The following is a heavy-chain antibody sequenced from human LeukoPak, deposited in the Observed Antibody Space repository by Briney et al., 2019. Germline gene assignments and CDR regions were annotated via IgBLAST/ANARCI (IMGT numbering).Heavy chain of an antibody. V-gene: IGHV4-30-4*08. Sequence: PSQTLSLTCTVSGGSISSGDYYWSWIRQPPGEGLEWIGYIYYSGSTYYNPSLKSRVTISVDTSKNQFSLKLSSVTAADTAVYYCASYNGDFWSGYVYWYFDLWGRGTLVTVSS. CDR2: IYYSGST. D-gene: IGHD3-3*01. J-gene: IGHJ2*01. CDR1: GGSISSGDYY. CDR3: ASYNGDFWSGYVYWYFDL.